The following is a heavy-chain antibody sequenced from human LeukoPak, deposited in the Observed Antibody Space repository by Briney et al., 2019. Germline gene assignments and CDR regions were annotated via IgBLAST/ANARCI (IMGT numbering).Heavy chain of an antibody. CDR3: ARGQRLARDIVATIDPQTTITE. J-gene: IGHJ4*02. D-gene: IGHD5-12*01. V-gene: IGHV3-33*01. CDR1: GFTFSSYG. Sequence: GGSLRLSCAASGFTFSSYGMHWVRQAPGKGLEWVAVIWYDGSNKYYADSVKGRFTISRDNSKNTLYLQMNSLRAEDTAVYYCARGQRLARDIVATIDPQTTITEWGQGTLVTVSS. CDR2: IWYDGSNK.